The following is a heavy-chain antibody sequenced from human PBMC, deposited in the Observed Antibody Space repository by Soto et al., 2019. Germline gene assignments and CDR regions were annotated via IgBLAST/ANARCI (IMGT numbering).Heavy chain of an antibody. CDR1: GFTVSSKY. D-gene: IGHD2-15*01. Sequence: EVQLVESGGGLVQPGGSLRLSCAASGFTVSSKYMTWVRQAPGKGLEWVSLIQSGGTTYYADSVKGRFTISRDTSENTRHLQMDSLRVEDTAVSYCARDDVLCDGGRCYGIPLDVWGKGTPVTVSS. CDR3: ARDDVLCDGGRCYGIPLDV. V-gene: IGHV3-66*01. J-gene: IGHJ6*04. CDR2: IQSGGTT.